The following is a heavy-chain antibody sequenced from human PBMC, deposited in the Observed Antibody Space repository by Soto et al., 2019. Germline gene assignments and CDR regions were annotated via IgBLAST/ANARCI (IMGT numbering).Heavy chain of an antibody. CDR2: IYYSGST. J-gene: IGHJ3*02. CDR1: GGSVSSGSYY. V-gene: IGHV4-61*01. Sequence: QVQLQESGPGLVKPSETLSLTCTVSGGSVSSGSYYWSWIRQPPGKGLEWIGYIYYSGSTNYNPSLKSRVTISIDTSKNQFSLKLSSVTAADTAVYYCARAAEWELPNHDAFDIWGQGTMVTVSS. CDR3: ARAAEWELPNHDAFDI. D-gene: IGHD1-26*01.